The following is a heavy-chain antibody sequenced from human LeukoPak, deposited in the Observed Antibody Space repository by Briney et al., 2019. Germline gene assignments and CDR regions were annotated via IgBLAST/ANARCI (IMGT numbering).Heavy chain of an antibody. CDR3: ARGPDYGYYYYGMDV. J-gene: IGHJ6*02. Sequence: SETLSLTCTVSGGSISSYYWSWIRQPPGKGLEWIGYIYYSGSTNYNPSLKSRVTISVDTSKNQFSLKLSSVTAADTAVYYCARGPDYGYYYYGMDVWGQGTTVTVSS. CDR1: GGSISSYY. D-gene: IGHD3-16*01. V-gene: IGHV4-59*12. CDR2: IYYSGST.